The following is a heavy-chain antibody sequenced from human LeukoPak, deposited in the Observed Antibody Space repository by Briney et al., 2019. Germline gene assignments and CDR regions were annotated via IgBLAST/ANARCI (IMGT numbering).Heavy chain of an antibody. CDR3: ARALELWSGYQDYYYMDV. V-gene: IGHV1-69*05. Sequence: ASVTVSCKASGGTFSSYAISWVRQAPGQGLEWMGGIIPIFGTANYAQKFQGRVTITTDESTSTAYMELSSLRSEDTAVYYCARALELWSGYQDYYYMDVWGKGTTVTVSS. CDR2: IIPIFGTA. CDR1: GGTFSSYA. D-gene: IGHD3-3*01. J-gene: IGHJ6*03.